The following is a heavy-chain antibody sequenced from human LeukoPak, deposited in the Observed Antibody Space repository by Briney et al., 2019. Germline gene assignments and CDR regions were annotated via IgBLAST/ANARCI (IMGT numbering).Heavy chain of an antibody. Sequence: ASVKVSCKASGYIFTNYYMHWVRQAPGQGLEWMGWINPRSGGTNFAQKFQGRVTMTRDTSISAAYMELSRLRSDDTAVYYCARDVSSSGEDSWGQGTLVTVSS. J-gene: IGHJ4*02. CDR2: INPRSGGT. V-gene: IGHV1-2*02. CDR3: ARDVSSSGEDS. CDR1: GYIFTNYY. D-gene: IGHD2-21*01.